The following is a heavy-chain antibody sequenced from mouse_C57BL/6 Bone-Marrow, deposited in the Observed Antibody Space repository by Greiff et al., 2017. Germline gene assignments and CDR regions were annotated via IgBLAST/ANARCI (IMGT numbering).Heavy chain of an antibody. CDR2: ISNGGGST. CDR3: ARQGGYEGYAMDY. V-gene: IGHV5-12*01. D-gene: IGHD2-2*01. Sequence: EVKVEESGGGLVQPGGSLKLSCAASGFTFSDYYMYWVRQTPEKRLEWVAYISNGGGSTYYPDTVKGRFTISRDNAKNTLYLQMSRLKSEDTAMYYCARQGGYEGYAMDYWGQGTSVTVSS. J-gene: IGHJ4*01. CDR1: GFTFSDYY.